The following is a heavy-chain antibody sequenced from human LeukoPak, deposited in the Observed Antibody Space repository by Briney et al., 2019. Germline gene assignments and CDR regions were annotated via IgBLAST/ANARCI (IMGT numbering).Heavy chain of an antibody. Sequence: GGSLRLSCAASGFTFSDSFMSWIRQAPGKGLQWLAYINGSGTNLYYADAVRGRFTISRDDAKSTLYLQMNSLRAEDTAVYYCVRGGASTWSWGQGTLVTVSS. CDR2: INGSGTNL. CDR3: VRGGASTWS. CDR1: GFTFSDSF. J-gene: IGHJ5*02. D-gene: IGHD2-15*01. V-gene: IGHV3-11*04.